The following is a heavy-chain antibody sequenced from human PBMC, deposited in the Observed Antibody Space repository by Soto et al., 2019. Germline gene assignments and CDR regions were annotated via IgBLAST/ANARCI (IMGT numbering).Heavy chain of an antibody. CDR1: GFTFSDHY. CDR2: TRNKANSYTT. V-gene: IGHV3-72*01. J-gene: IGHJ3*02. D-gene: IGHD2-15*01. CDR3: ARDLGLVGAFDI. Sequence: QPGGSLRLSCAASGFTFSDHYMDWVRQAPGKGLEWVGRTRNKANSYTTEYAASVKGRFTISRDDSKNSLYLQMNSLKTEDTAVYYCARDLGLVGAFDIWGQGTMVTVSS.